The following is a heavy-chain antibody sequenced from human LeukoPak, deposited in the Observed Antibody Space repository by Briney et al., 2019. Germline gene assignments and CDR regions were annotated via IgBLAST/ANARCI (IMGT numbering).Heavy chain of an antibody. CDR1: GGTFSSYA. Sequence: GASVKVSCKASGGTFSSYAISWVRQAPGQGLEWMGGIIPIFGTANYAQKFQGRVTITADESTSTAYMELSSLRSEDTAVYYCARQLVRGRDGYNYKVDYWGQGTLVTVSS. CDR2: IIPIFGTA. J-gene: IGHJ4*02. CDR3: ARQLVRGRDGYNYKVDY. D-gene: IGHD5-24*01. V-gene: IGHV1-69*01.